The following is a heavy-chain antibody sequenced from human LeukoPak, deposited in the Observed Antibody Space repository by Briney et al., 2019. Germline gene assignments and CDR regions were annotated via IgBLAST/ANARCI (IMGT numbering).Heavy chain of an antibody. CDR1: GFTFSSYA. J-gene: IGHJ4*02. CDR3: AKVGDSSSWYFSGYFDY. CDR2: ISGSGGST. D-gene: IGHD6-13*01. V-gene: IGHV3-23*01. Sequence: AGGSLRLSCAASGFTFSSYAMSGVRHAPGKGLEWVSAISGSGGSTYYADSVKGRFTISRDNSKNTLYLQMNSLRAQDTAVYYCAKVGDSSSWYFSGYFDYWGQGTLVTVSS.